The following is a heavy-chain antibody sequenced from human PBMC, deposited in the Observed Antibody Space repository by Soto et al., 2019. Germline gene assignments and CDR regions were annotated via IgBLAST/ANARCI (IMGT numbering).Heavy chain of an antibody. CDR2: INPSGGST. J-gene: IGHJ3*02. Sequence: ASVKVSCKASGYTFTSYYMHWVRQAPGQGLEWMGIINPSGGSTSYAQKFQGRVTMTRDTSTSTVYMELSNLRSEDTAVYYCARDRITIFGVVTTPDAFDIWGQGTMVTVSS. D-gene: IGHD3-3*01. CDR3: ARDRITIFGVVTTPDAFDI. V-gene: IGHV1-46*01. CDR1: GYTFTSYY.